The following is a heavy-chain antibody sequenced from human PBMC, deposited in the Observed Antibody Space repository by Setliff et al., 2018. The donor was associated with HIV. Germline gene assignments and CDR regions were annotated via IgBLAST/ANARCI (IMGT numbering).Heavy chain of an antibody. D-gene: IGHD6-19*01. J-gene: IGHJ4*02. CDR2: VTHSGRT. Sequence: PGGSLRLSCAASGFTFSRYAMSWIRQPPGKGLEWIGEVTHSGRTNYNPSLESRVTTSVDTSKKQFSLRLTSVTAADTAVYYCARGVRDNSGWSSYYFDYWGQGTLVTVSS. CDR1: GFTFSRYA. V-gene: IGHV4-34*01. CDR3: ARGVRDNSGWSSYYFDY.